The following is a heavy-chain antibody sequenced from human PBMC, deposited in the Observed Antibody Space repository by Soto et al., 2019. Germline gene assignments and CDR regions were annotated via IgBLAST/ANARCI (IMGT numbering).Heavy chain of an antibody. Sequence: PAETLSLTCTVSGGSISSYYWSWIRQPPGKGLEWIGYIYYSGSTNYNPSLKSRVTISVDTSKNQFSLKLSSVTAADTAVYYCARRYGSAFDFWGQGTMVTVSS. D-gene: IGHD1-20*01. CDR1: GGSISSYY. V-gene: IGHV4-59*08. CDR3: ARRYGSAFDF. J-gene: IGHJ3*01. CDR2: IYYSGST.